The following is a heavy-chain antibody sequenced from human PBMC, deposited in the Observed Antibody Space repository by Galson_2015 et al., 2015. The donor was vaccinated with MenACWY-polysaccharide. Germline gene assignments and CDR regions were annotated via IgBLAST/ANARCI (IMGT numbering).Heavy chain of an antibody. J-gene: IGHJ4*02. V-gene: IGHV3-11*01. CDR2: ISSSGSTI. D-gene: IGHD2-8*01. CDR1: GFTFSDYY. Sequence: SLRISCAASGFTFSDYYMSWIRQAPGKGLEWVSYISSSGSTISYADSVKGRFTISRGNAQNSLYLQVNSLRAEDTAVYYCVRRLTSRCFDYWGQGTLITVSS. CDR3: VRRLTSRCFDY.